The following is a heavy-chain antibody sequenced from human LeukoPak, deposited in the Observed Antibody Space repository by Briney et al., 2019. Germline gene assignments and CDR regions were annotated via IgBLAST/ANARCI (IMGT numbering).Heavy chain of an antibody. J-gene: IGHJ4*02. CDR1: GGSINNYY. D-gene: IGHD7-27*01. Sequence: SENLSLICTVSGGSINNYYWSWIRQPAGEGLEWIGQVYSSGHTTYNPSLKSRVTMSVDTSKNQFSLSLGSLTAADTAVYYCARRTWGSDFDYWGQGTPVTVSS. CDR3: ARRTWGSDFDY. V-gene: IGHV4-4*07. CDR2: VYSSGHT.